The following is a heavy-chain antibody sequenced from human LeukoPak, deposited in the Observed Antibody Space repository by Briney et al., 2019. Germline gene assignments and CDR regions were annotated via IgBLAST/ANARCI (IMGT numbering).Heavy chain of an antibody. V-gene: IGHV1-69*04. CDR3: ASIVVVPAAIDY. J-gene: IGHJ4*02. D-gene: IGHD2-2*01. CDR2: IIPILGIA. CDR1: GGTFSSYA. Sequence: ASVKVSCKASGGTFSSYAVSWVRQAPGQGLEWMGRIIPILGIASYAQKFQGRVTITADKSTSTAYMELSSLRSEDTAVYYCASIVVVPAAIDYWGQGTLVTVSS.